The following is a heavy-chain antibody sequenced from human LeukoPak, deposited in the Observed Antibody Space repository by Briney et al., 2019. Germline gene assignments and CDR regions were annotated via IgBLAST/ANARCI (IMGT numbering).Heavy chain of an antibody. D-gene: IGHD5-12*01. Sequence: GGSLRLSCAASGFTFTNYAMSWVRQAPGKGLEWVSAISASGGTIYYADSVKSRFTISRDNSKNTLCLQMNSLRAEDTAVYYCAKEEGYDFAFFDYWGQGILVTVSS. CDR1: GFTFTNYA. CDR3: AKEEGYDFAFFDY. CDR2: ISASGGTI. V-gene: IGHV3-23*01. J-gene: IGHJ4*02.